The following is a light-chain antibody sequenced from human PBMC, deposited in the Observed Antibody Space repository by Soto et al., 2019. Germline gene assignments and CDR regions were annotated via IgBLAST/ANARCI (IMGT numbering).Light chain of an antibody. CDR1: SSDIGGYNY. CDR3: SSYTSSNTLVV. CDR2: DVS. V-gene: IGLV2-14*01. Sequence: QSALTQPASVSGSPGQSITISCTGTSSDIGGYNYVSWYQQHPGEAPKLMIYDVSNRPSGVSNRFSGSKSGNTASLTISGLQAEDEVDYYCSSYTSSNTLVVFGGGTKLTVL. J-gene: IGLJ2*01.